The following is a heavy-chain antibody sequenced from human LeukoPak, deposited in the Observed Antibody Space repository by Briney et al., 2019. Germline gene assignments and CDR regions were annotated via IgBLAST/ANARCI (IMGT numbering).Heavy chain of an antibody. CDR3: AEEEGNYGMDV. D-gene: IGHD3-10*01. CDR2: IIPILGIA. J-gene: IGHJ6*02. CDR1: GGTFSSYA. Sequence: VASVKVSCKASGGTFSSYAISWVRQAPGQGLEWMGRIIPILGIANYAQKFQGRVTITADKSTSTAYMELSSLRSEDTAVYYCAEEEGNYGMDVWGQGTTVTVSS. V-gene: IGHV1-69*04.